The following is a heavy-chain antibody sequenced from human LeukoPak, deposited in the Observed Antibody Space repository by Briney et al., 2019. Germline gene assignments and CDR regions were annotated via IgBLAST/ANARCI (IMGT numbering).Heavy chain of an antibody. Sequence: SETLSLTCAVSGGSISSGGYSWSWIRQPPGKGLEWIGYIYHSGSTYYNPSLKSRVTISVDRSKNQFSLKLSSVTAADTAVYYCARAKVLLWFGELLSYYFDYWGQGTLVTVSS. V-gene: IGHV4-30-2*01. CDR1: GGSISSGGYS. CDR3: ARAKVLLWFGELLSYYFDY. J-gene: IGHJ4*02. CDR2: IYHSGST. D-gene: IGHD3-10*01.